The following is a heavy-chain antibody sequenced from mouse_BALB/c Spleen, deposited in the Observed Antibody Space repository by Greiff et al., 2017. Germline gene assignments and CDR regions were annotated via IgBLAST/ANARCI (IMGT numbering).Heavy chain of an antibody. Sequence: VQLQQSGAELVRPGVSVKISCKGSGYTFTDYAMHWVKQSHAKSLEWIGVISTYYGDASYNQKFKGKATMTVDKSSSTAYMELARLTSEDSAIYYCARYGYAHYFDYWGQGTTLAVSS. J-gene: IGHJ2*01. CDR3: ARYGYAHYFDY. CDR2: ISTYYGDA. CDR1: GYTFTDYA. V-gene: IGHV1S137*01. D-gene: IGHD2-2*01.